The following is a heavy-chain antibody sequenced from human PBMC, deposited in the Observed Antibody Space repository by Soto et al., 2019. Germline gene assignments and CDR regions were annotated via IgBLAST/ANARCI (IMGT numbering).Heavy chain of an antibody. J-gene: IGHJ1*01. Sequence: QVQLVQSGAEVKKPGSSVKVSCTASGGTFSSYAISWVRQAPGQGLECMGGIIPVFGTANYAQKFQGRVTINADESTSTVYMELSSLRSEDTAVYYCARGWNDFPHWGQGTRVTVSS. CDR3: ARGWNDFPH. CDR1: GGTFSSYA. CDR2: IIPVFGTA. V-gene: IGHV1-69*01. D-gene: IGHD1-1*01.